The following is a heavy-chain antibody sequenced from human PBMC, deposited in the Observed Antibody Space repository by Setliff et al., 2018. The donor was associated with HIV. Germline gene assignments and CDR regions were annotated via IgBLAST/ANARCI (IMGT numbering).Heavy chain of an antibody. CDR3: ATQTGFYNSHWYDY. Sequence: GSLRLSCVASGLPFYNYWMTWLRRAPGRGLEWVANIKQDGSDMHYIESVKGRFTIFRDNAKNSVFLQMNSLRAEDTGVYYCATQTGFYNSHWYDYWGQGTMVTVS. J-gene: IGHJ4*02. D-gene: IGHD6-13*01. CDR2: IKQDGSDM. V-gene: IGHV3-7*01. CDR1: GLPFYNYW.